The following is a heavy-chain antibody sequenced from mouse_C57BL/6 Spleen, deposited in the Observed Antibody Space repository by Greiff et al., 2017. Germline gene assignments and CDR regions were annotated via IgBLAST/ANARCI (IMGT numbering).Heavy chain of an antibody. Sequence: EVKLLESGPELVKPGASVKISCKASGYSFTDYNMNWVKQSNGKSLEWIGVINPNYGTTSYNQKFKGKATLTVDQSSSTAYMQLNSLTSEDSAVYYCARGTDSSGYVGFAYWGQGTLVTVSA. D-gene: IGHD3-2*02. CDR3: ARGTDSSGYVGFAY. CDR2: INPNYGTT. J-gene: IGHJ3*01. CDR1: GYSFTDYN. V-gene: IGHV1-39*01.